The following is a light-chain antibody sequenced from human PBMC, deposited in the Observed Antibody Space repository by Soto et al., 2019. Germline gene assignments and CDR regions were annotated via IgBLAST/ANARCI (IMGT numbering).Light chain of an antibody. CDR3: QQYNTSPWT. CDR1: QSVSSMF. J-gene: IGKJ1*01. V-gene: IGKV3-20*01. Sequence: EIELTQSPCTLSLSPGERATLSCRASQSVSSMFLAWYQQKPGQAPRLLIYGTSSRATGIPDRFSGSGSGTDFTLTISRLEPEDFAVYYCQQYNTSPWTFGQGTKVDIK. CDR2: GTS.